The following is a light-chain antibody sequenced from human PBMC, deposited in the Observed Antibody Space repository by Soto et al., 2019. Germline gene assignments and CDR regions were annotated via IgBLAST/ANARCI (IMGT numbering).Light chain of an antibody. J-gene: IGKJ1*01. V-gene: IGKV3-20*01. CDR3: QQYGSSPWT. Sequence: EIVLTQSPGTLSLSPGERATLSCRASQSVSSSYLAWYQQKRGPAPRLLIYGASSRATGIPDRCSGSGSGTDFTLTISRLEPEDFAVYYCQQYGSSPWTFGQGTKVEIK. CDR2: GAS. CDR1: QSVSSSY.